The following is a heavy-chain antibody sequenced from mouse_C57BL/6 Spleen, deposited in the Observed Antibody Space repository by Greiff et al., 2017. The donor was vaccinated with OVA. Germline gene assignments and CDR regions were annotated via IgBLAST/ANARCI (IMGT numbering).Heavy chain of an antibody. CDR3: ARSLYYGTLDY. D-gene: IGHD2-1*01. CDR1: GYTFTDYY. J-gene: IGHJ2*01. V-gene: IGHV1-19*01. CDR2: INPYNGGT. Sequence: VQLQQSGPVLVKPGASVKMSCKASGYTFTDYYMNWVKQSHGKSLEWIGVINPYNGGTSYNQKFKGKATLTVDKSSSTAYMELNSLTSEDSAVYYCARSLYYGTLDYWGQGTTLTVSS.